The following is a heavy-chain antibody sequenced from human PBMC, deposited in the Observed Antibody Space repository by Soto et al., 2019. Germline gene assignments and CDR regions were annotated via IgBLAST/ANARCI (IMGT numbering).Heavy chain of an antibody. V-gene: IGHV1-8*01. CDR3: ARRYYNRAWSFDY. J-gene: IGHJ4*02. CDR2: MNPNSGNT. CDR1: GYTFTSYD. Sequence: KVSCKASGYTFTSYDINWVLQATGQGLEWMGWMNPNSGNTGYAQKFQGRVTMTRNTSISTAYMELSSLRSEDTAMYYCARRYYNRAWSFDYWGQGTLVTLSS. D-gene: IGHD3-10*01.